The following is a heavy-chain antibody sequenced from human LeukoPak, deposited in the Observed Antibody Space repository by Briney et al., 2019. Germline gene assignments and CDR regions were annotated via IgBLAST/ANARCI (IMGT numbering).Heavy chain of an antibody. CDR1: GYTFTGYY. Sequence: ASVKVSCKASGYTFTGYYMHWVRRAPGQGLERMGWINPNSGGTNYAQKFQGRVTMTRDTSISTAYMELSRLRSDDTAVYYCASDCSSTSCYRQFDYWGQGTLVTVSS. J-gene: IGHJ4*02. CDR3: ASDCSSTSCYRQFDY. CDR2: INPNSGGT. D-gene: IGHD2-2*02. V-gene: IGHV1-2*02.